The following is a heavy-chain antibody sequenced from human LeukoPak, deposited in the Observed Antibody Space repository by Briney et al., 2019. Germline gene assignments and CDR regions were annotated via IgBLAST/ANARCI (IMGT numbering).Heavy chain of an antibody. CDR1: GFTVTGND. V-gene: IGHV3-53*05. J-gene: IGHJ4*02. Sequence: GGSLRLSCAASGFTVTGNDMNWVGQAPGKGLEWVSLIYAGGGSAYYADSVRGRFTGSRDDSKNTLDLQMNSLKADDTAIYYCLRQGVGSPPRWGQGTLVTVSS. CDR3: LRQGVGSPPR. CDR2: IYAGGGSA. D-gene: IGHD1-26*01.